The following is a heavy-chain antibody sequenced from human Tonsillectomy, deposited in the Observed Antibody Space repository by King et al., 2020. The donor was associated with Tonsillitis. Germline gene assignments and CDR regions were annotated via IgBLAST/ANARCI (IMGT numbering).Heavy chain of an antibody. CDR1: GFNFITYS. V-gene: IGHV3-21*01. D-gene: IGHD2-15*01. CDR2: INRDSTYI. CDR3: ARPYCSGVACYQRYDGFHI. Sequence: VQLVESGGGLVKPGGSLRLSCAGSGFNFITYSMNWVRQAPGKGLEWASSINRDSTYIYYADSVKGRFTISRDNAKNSLFLQMNSLRAEDTAVYYCARPYCSGVACYQRYDGFHIWGQGTMVTVSS. J-gene: IGHJ3*02.